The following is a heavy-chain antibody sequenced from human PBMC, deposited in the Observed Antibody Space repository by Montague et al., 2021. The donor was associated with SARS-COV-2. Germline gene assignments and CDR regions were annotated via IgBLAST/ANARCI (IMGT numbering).Heavy chain of an antibody. CDR2: VYHSGYT. V-gene: IGHV4-38-2*01. D-gene: IGHD5-12*01. CDR3: ARRGYTDSDYFDY. CDR1: GFSISSGFY. J-gene: IGHJ4*02. Sequence: SETLSLTCSVSGFSISSGFYWAWIRQSPGKGPEWIGTVYHSGYTHYNPSLKGRVTVSIDTSKNQFSLTVTSVTAADTAVYFCARRGYTDSDYFDYWGQGTLVTVSS.